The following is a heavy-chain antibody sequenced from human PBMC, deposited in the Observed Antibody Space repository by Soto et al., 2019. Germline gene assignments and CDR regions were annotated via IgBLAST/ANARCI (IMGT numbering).Heavy chain of an antibody. D-gene: IGHD5-12*01. CDR2: IKKDGIEK. CDR1: GFEFSAYW. CDR3: ARGRYNSGDYPKLFDY. J-gene: IGHJ4*02. Sequence: TGGSXRLSCAASGFEFSAYWMTWVRQAPGKGLEWVANIKKDGIEKYYGDSVRGRFSVFRDNAKNAAYLQMNRLKGEDTGVYFCARGRYNSGDYPKLFDYWGQGAWVTVSS. V-gene: IGHV3-7*01.